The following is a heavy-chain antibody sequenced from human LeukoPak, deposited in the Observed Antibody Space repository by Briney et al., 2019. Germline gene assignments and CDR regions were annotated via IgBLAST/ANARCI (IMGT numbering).Heavy chain of an antibody. CDR2: ISTSGDFT. D-gene: IGHD2-15*01. Sequence: SGGSLRLSCATSGFTFSSYAMNWVRQAPGKGLECVSFISTSGDFTYYAASVKGRFTVSRDNSKNTLYLQMNSLRADDTAVYYCAGCSGGSRYSRGKYGVDVWGQGTTVIVSS. CDR1: GFTFSSYA. J-gene: IGHJ6*02. CDR3: AGCSGGSRYSRGKYGVDV. V-gene: IGHV3-23*01.